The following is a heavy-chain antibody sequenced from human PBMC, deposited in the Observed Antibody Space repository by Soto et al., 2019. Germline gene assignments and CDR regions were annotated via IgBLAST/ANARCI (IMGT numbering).Heavy chain of an antibody. CDR1: GFTFSRYA. V-gene: IGHV3-23*01. D-gene: IGHD3-22*01. Sequence: PRLSCGASGFTFSRYARSWVRQSPGKGLEWVSAISGSGGSTYYADSVKGRFTISRDNSKNTLYLQMNSLRAEDTAVYYCAKANRITMIVVVIPDPDYWGQGTLVPVSS. J-gene: IGHJ4*02. CDR2: ISGSGGST. CDR3: AKANRITMIVVVIPDPDY.